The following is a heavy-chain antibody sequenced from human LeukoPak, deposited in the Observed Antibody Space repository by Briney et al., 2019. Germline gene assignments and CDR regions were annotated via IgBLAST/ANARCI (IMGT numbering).Heavy chain of an antibody. Sequence: GGSLRLSCAASGFTFSSYGMHWVRQAPGKGLEWVAVIPYDGSNKYYADSVKGRFTISRDNSKNTLYLQMNSLRAEDTAVYYCARDRPTLTGYYPFDYWGQGTLVTVSS. V-gene: IGHV3-30*03. CDR1: GFTFSSYG. D-gene: IGHD3-9*01. CDR2: IPYDGSNK. CDR3: ARDRPTLTGYYPFDY. J-gene: IGHJ4*02.